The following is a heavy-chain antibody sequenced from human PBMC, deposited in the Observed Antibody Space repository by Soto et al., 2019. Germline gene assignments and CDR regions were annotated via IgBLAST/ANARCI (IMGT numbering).Heavy chain of an antibody. CDR1: GYSFTNYY. J-gene: IGHJ5*02. CDR2: INPSGGST. CDR3: VTVGSGSFYRWFDP. D-gene: IGHD1-26*01. V-gene: IGHV1-46*01. Sequence: ASVKVSCKASGYSFTNYYMHWVRQAPGQGLEWMGTINPSGGSTSYAQKFQGRVTMTRDTSTSTVYMEVNSLSSEDTAVYYCVTVGSGSFYRWFDPWGKGTVVTVS.